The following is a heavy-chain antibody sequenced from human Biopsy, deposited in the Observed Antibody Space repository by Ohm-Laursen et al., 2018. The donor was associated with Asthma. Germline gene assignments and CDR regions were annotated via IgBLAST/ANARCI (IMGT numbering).Heavy chain of an antibody. CDR3: ARTYFDFLTGQVHDAFAM. V-gene: IGHV1-3*01. J-gene: IGHJ3*02. Sequence: GASVKVSCKASGYTFINYAIHWARQAPGHSLEWMGWINAANGNTKYSQKFQGRLTISRDTSASTAYMDLSSLRSEDTAVYYCARTYFDFLTGQVHDAFAMWGQGIMVTVSS. CDR2: INAANGNT. D-gene: IGHD3-9*01. CDR1: GYTFINYA.